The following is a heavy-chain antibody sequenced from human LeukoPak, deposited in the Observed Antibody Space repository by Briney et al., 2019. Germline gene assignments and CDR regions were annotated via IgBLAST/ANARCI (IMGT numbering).Heavy chain of an antibody. CDR3: ARAGSSYSPLWY. Sequence: SEALSLTCAVYGGSFSGYYWSWIRQPPGKGLEWIGEINHSGSTNYNPSLKSRVTISVDTSKNQFSLKLSSVTAADTAVYYCARAGSSYSPLWYWGQGTLITVSS. CDR1: GGSFSGYY. J-gene: IGHJ4*02. CDR2: INHSGST. D-gene: IGHD5-18*01. V-gene: IGHV4-34*01.